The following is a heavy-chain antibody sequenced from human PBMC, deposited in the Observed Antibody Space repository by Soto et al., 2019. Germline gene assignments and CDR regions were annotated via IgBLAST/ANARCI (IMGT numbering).Heavy chain of an antibody. CDR3: ARVSSSIVVVPDYGMDV. J-gene: IGHJ6*02. CDR1: GYTFISHG. D-gene: IGHD2-15*01. V-gene: IGHV1-18*04. Sequence: QVQLVQSGVEVKKPGASVKVSCKSSGYTFISHGISWVRQAPGLGLEWMGWISGKNGNTNYAQKLQGRVTWPTDTSTSTAYMELRSLRSDATAVYYCARVSSSIVVVPDYGMDVWGQGTTVTVSS. CDR2: ISGKNGNT.